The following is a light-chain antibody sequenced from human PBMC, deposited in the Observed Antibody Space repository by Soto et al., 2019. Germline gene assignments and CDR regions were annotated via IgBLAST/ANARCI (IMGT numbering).Light chain of an antibody. J-gene: IGLJ1*01. CDR2: SNN. CDR1: SSNIGSNT. V-gene: IGLV1-44*01. Sequence: QSVLTQPPSASGTPGQRVTISCSGSSSNIGSNTVKWYQQLPGTAPKLLIYSNNQRPSGVPDRFSGSKSGTSASLAISGLQSEDEADYYYAAWDDSLNGPLYVFGTGTKVTVL. CDR3: AAWDDSLNGPLYV.